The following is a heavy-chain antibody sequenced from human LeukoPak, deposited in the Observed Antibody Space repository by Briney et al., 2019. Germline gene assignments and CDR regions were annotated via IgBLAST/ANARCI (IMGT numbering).Heavy chain of an antibody. D-gene: IGHD6-19*01. CDR2: IHYSGST. CDR1: GDSISSGDNY. J-gene: IGHJ4*02. Sequence: SETLSLTCTVSGDSISSGDNYWSWIRQPPGKGLEWIGYIHYSGSTYYNPSLKSRVITSGDMSRNQFSLTLNSLTAADSAMYYCARAAAGTNSWYYFDYWGQGTLVTVSS. V-gene: IGHV4-30-4*01. CDR3: ARAAAGTNSWYYFDY.